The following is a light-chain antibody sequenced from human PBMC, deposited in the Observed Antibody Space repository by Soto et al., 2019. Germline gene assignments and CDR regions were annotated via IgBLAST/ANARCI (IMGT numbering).Light chain of an antibody. CDR1: QSVSSSY. CDR3: QQYGSSPSIT. J-gene: IGKJ5*01. V-gene: IGKV3-20*01. CDR2: GAS. Sequence: SVLTQSPVTLSLSPCERATLSCSSIQSVSSSYLAWYQQKPGQAPRLLIYGASSRATGIPDRFSGSGSGTDFTLTISRLEPEDFAVYYCQQYGSSPSITFGQGTRLEIK.